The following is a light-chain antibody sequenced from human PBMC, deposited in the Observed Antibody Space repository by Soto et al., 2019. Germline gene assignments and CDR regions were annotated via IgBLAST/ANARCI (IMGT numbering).Light chain of an antibody. CDR1: SSNIGSNT. Sequence: QAVVTQPPSASGTPGQRVTISCSGSSSNIGSNTVHWYQHLPGTAPKLLIYNFNERPSGVPDRFSGSKSGTSASLAISGLQSEDEADYYCAAWDDSLNGPVFGGGTKVTVL. CDR2: NFN. J-gene: IGLJ2*01. CDR3: AAWDDSLNGPV. V-gene: IGLV1-44*01.